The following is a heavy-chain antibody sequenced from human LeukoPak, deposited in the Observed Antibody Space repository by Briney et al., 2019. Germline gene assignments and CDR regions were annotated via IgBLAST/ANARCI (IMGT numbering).Heavy chain of an antibody. CDR1: GDSISMHY. CDR3: ARDSPFEWDVFGDSFDI. CDR2: MHYSGNT. D-gene: IGHD1-26*01. Sequence: SETLSLTCSVSGDSISMHYWSWIRQSPGKGLEWIGFMHYSGNTNSNPSLRSRVTISMDTSKNHFSLKMSSVTAADTAVYYCARDSPFEWDVFGDSFDIWGQGTVVTVSS. V-gene: IGHV4-59*11. J-gene: IGHJ3*02.